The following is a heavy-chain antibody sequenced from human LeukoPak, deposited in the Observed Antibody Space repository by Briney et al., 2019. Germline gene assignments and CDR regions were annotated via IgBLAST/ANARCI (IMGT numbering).Heavy chain of an antibody. D-gene: IGHD1-1*01. CDR3: ARDGPGESNYYYYMDV. Sequence: GASVKVSCKASGYTFTSYYMHWVRQAPGQGLEWMGIINPSGGSTSYAQKFQGRVTMTRDTSTSTVYMELSSLRSEDTAVYYCARDGPGESNYYYYMDVWGKGTTVTVSS. V-gene: IGHV1-46*01. CDR2: INPSGGST. J-gene: IGHJ6*03. CDR1: GYTFTSYY.